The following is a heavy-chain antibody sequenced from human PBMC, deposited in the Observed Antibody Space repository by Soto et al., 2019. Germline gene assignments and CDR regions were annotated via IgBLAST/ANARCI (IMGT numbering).Heavy chain of an antibody. V-gene: IGHV4-30-2*01. Sequence: SETLSLTCAVSGGSISTSDYTWSWIRQPPGRGLEWIGSVYHSEATHYMPSLKNRLTMSLDKSKNQFSLDLTSVTAADTAVYYCVRERTIFGVAPGGGVDVWGQGTTVTVSS. CDR3: VRERTIFGVAPGGGVDV. CDR2: VYHSEAT. J-gene: IGHJ6*02. CDR1: GGSISTSDYT. D-gene: IGHD3-3*01.